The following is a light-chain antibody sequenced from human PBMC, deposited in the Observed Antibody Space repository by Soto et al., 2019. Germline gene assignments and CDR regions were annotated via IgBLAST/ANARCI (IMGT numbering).Light chain of an antibody. V-gene: IGKV1-9*01. J-gene: IGKJ1*01. CDR3: QQYGSSPRT. Sequence: DIQLTQSPSFLSASVGDRVTITCRASQGISTYLAWYQQKPGKAPKLLIYAASTLQSGVPLSFSGSGSGTSFTLTISSLQPEDFATYYCQQYGSSPRTFGQGTKVDIK. CDR2: AAS. CDR1: QGISTY.